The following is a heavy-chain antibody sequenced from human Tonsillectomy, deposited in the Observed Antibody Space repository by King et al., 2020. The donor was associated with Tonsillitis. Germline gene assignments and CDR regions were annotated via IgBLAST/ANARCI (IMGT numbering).Heavy chain of an antibody. CDR2: IKQDGSDK. CDR1: GFIFSNYW. D-gene: IGHD3-16*01. V-gene: IGHV3-7*03. J-gene: IGHJ4*02. CDR3: ASGSSPGGRETYTPTQDH. Sequence: VQLVESGGGLVQPGGSLRLSCAASGFIFSNYWMSWVRQAPGKGLEWVANIKQDGSDKHYVDSVKGRFTIYRDNAKSSLFLQMDSLRAEDTAVYYCASGSSPGGRETYTPTQDHGGRGPRPTVPS.